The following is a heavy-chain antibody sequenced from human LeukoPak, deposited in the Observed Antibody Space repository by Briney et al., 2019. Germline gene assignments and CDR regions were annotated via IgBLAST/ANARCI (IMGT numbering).Heavy chain of an antibody. CDR3: ARHYYYGSGGFNLFDY. CDR1: GFTVSSNY. D-gene: IGHD3-22*01. J-gene: IGHJ4*01. Sequence: GGSLRLSCAASGFTVSSNYMSWVRQAPGKGLEWVSVIYSGGSTYYADSVKGRFTISRDNSKNTLYLQMNSLRAEDTAVYYCARHYYYGSGGFNLFDYWGQGTLVAVSS. V-gene: IGHV3-66*04. CDR2: IYSGGST.